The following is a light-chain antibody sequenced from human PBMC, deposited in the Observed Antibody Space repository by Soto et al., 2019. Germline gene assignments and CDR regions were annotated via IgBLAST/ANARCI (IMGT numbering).Light chain of an antibody. CDR2: AAS. V-gene: IGKV1-12*01. J-gene: IGKJ3*01. Sequence: DIQMTQSPSYVSASVGDRVTISCRASQDISSRLAWYQQKPGKAPNLLIYAASTLHSGVPSRFSGSGSGTQFTPTISSLQPDDFATYYCQQANSFYRVTFGPGTKVDI. CDR3: QQANSFYRVT. CDR1: QDISSR.